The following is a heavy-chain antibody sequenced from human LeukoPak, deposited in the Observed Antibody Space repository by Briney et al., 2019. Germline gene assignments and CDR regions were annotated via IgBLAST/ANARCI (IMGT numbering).Heavy chain of an antibody. D-gene: IGHD3-22*01. CDR2: INPSGGST. CDR3: ARADYYYDSSASGAFDI. J-gene: IGHJ3*02. CDR1: GYTFTSYY. V-gene: IGHV1-46*01. Sequence: GASVNVSCKASGYTFTSYYMHWVRQAPGQGLEWMGIINPSGGSTSYAQKFQGRVTMTRDTSTSTVYMELSSLRSEDTAVYYCARADYYYDSSASGAFDIWGQGTMVTVSS.